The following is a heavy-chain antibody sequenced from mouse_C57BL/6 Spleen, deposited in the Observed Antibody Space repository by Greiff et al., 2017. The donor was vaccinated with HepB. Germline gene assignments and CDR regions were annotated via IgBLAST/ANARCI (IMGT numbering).Heavy chain of an antibody. CDR1: GYSITSGYY. CDR3: ASPLFITTEDYFDY. CDR2: ISYDGSN. J-gene: IGHJ2*01. Sequence: EVHLVESGPGLVKPSQSLSLTCSVTGYSITSGYYWNWIRQFPGNKLEWMGYISYDGSNNYNPSLKNRISITRDTSKNQFFLKLNSVTTEDTATYYCASPLFITTEDYFDYWGQGTTLTVSS. D-gene: IGHD1-1*01. V-gene: IGHV3-6*01.